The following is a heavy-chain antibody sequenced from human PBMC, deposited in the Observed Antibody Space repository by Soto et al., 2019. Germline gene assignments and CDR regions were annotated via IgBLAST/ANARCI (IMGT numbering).Heavy chain of an antibody. D-gene: IGHD6-6*01. V-gene: IGHV1-69*13. CDR1: GGTFSSYA. CDR2: IIPVFGTA. CDR3: AREGRSSASSIYYYYYVDV. J-gene: IGHJ6*03. Sequence: SVKVSCKASGGTFSSYAISWVRQAPGQGLEWMGWIIPVFGTANYAQKFQGRVTITGDASASTAYMELSSLRSEDTAVYYCAREGRSSASSIYYYYYVDVWGNVTTVTVSS.